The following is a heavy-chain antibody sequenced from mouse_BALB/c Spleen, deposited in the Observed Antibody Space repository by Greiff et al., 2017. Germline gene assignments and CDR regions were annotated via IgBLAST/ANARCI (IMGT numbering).Heavy chain of an antibody. CDR3: TRGGKTDGYSLFDY. V-gene: IGHV5-6-4*01. Sequence: EVMLVESGGGLVKPGGSLKLSCAASGFTFSSYTMSWVRQTPEKRLEWVATISSGGSYTYYPDSVKGRFTISRDNAKNTLYLQMSSLKSEDTAMYYCTRGGKTDGYSLFDYWGQGTTLTVSS. CDR1: GFTFSSYT. J-gene: IGHJ2*01. D-gene: IGHD2-3*01. CDR2: ISSGGSYT.